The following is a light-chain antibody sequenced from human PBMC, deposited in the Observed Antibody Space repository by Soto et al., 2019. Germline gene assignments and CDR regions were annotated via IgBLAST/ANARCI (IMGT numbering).Light chain of an antibody. CDR3: LQDYNYPLT. J-gene: IGKJ1*01. V-gene: IGKV1-6*01. Sequence: AIQMTQSPSSLSTSVGDRVTITCRASQGIRNDLGWYQQKPGKAPKLLIYAASSLQSGVPSRFSGSGSGTDFTLTISSLQPEDFATYYCLQDYNYPLTFGQRTKVEIK. CDR1: QGIRND. CDR2: AAS.